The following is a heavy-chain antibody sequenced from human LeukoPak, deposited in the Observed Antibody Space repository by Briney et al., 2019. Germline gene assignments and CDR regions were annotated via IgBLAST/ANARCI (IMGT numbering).Heavy chain of an antibody. CDR2: ISYDGSNK. Sequence: GGSLRLSCAASGFTFSSYAMHWVRQAPGKGLEWVAVISYDGSNKYYADSVKGRFTISRDNSKNTLYLQMNSLRAEDTAVYYCARESPDSSGRLLHHLTFDYWGQGTLVTVSS. J-gene: IGHJ4*02. D-gene: IGHD3-22*01. CDR3: ARESPDSSGRLLHHLTFDY. CDR1: GFTFSSYA. V-gene: IGHV3-30*04.